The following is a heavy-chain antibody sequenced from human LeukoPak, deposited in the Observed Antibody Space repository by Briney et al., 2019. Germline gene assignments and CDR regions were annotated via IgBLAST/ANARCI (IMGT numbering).Heavy chain of an antibody. CDR3: TRGGVVQYSNFDY. V-gene: IGHV3-53*01. J-gene: IGHJ4*02. CDR2: IYSGGST. D-gene: IGHD2-15*01. CDR1: GFTVSSNY. Sequence: GGSLRLSCAASGFTVSSNYMSWVRQAPGKGLEWVSVIYSGGSTYYADSVKGRFTISRDSSKNTLYLQMNSLRAEDTAVYYCTRGGVVQYSNFDYWGQGTLVTVSS.